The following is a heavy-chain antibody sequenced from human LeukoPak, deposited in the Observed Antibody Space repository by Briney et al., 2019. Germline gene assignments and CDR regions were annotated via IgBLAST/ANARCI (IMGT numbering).Heavy chain of an antibody. CDR2: ININTGDP. D-gene: IGHD2-8*02. CDR3: ARGGSFDPRVGGVDFDY. CDR1: GYTFNDYA. J-gene: IGHJ4*02. Sequence: ASVKVSCKASGYTFNDYAMNWVRQAPGQGLEWMGWININTGDPTYAQGFRGRFVLSLDTSVSTAYLQITSLKAEDTAVYYCARGGSFDPRVGGVDFDYWGQGTLVTVSS. V-gene: IGHV7-4-1*02.